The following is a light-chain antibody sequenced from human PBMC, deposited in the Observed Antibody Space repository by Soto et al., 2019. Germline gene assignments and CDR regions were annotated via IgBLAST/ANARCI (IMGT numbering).Light chain of an antibody. CDR3: QQFNSYGT. CDR2: DAS. V-gene: IGKV1-5*01. J-gene: IGKJ1*01. CDR1: QSISSW. Sequence: DIQMTKSPSTLSASVGDRVTITCRASQSISSWLAWYQQKPGKAPKLLIYDASSLESGVPSRLSGSGSGTEFTLTISSLQPDDFATYYCQQFNSYGTFGQGTKVDIK.